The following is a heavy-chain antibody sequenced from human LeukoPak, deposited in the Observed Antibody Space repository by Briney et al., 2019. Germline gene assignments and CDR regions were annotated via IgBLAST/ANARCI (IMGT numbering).Heavy chain of an antibody. V-gene: IGHV3-23*01. CDR2: ISGGGDAT. D-gene: IGHD1-1*01. CDR3: AKGRNRYAYMDV. Sequence: SGGSLRLSCAASDFSFITYAMSWVRQAPGKGLEWVSTISGGGDATYYADSVKGRFTISRDNSKNTLYLQMNSLSAEDTAVYYCAKGRNRYAYMDVWGKGTTVTISS. CDR1: DFSFITYA. J-gene: IGHJ6*03.